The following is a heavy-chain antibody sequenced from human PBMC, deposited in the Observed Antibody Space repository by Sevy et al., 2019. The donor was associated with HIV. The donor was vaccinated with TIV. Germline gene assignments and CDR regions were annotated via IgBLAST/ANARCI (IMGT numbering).Heavy chain of an antibody. CDR1: GFTFSSYA. CDR2: ISGSGGST. V-gene: IGHV3-23*01. D-gene: IGHD3-10*01. CDR3: AKDLGRVVRGVIIAFDI. J-gene: IGHJ3*02. Sequence: GGSLRLSCAASGFTFSSYAMSWVRQAPGKRLEWVSAISGSGGSTYYADSVKGRFTISRDNSKNTLYLQMNSLRAEDTAVYYCAKDLGRVVRGVIIAFDIWGQGTMVTVSS.